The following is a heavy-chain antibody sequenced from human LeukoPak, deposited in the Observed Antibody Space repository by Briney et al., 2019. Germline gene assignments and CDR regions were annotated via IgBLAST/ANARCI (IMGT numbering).Heavy chain of an antibody. D-gene: IGHD2/OR15-2a*01. CDR1: GGSISSGGYY. CDR2: IYYSGST. CDR3: ATNIRGVLTPYYFDY. V-gene: IGHV4-31*03. Sequence: SETLSLTCTVSGGSISSGGYYWSWIRQHPGKGLEWIGYIYYSGSTYYNPSLKSRVTISVDTSKNQFSLKLSFVTAADTAVYYCATNIRGVLTPYYFDYWGQGTLVTVSS. J-gene: IGHJ4*02.